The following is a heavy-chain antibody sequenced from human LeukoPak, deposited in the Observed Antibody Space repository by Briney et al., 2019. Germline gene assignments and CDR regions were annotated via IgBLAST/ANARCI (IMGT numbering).Heavy chain of an antibody. CDR3: ARGPSIAARYDAFDI. D-gene: IGHD6-6*01. CDR1: GFTFSDSA. CDR2: ISSSGNTI. J-gene: IGHJ3*02. V-gene: IGHV3-48*03. Sequence: PGGSLRLSCAASGFTFSDSAMNWVRQAPGKGLEWVSYISSSGNTISYADSVKGRFTISRDNAKNSLYLQVISLRAEDTAVYYCARGPSIAARYDAFDIWGQGTMVTVSS.